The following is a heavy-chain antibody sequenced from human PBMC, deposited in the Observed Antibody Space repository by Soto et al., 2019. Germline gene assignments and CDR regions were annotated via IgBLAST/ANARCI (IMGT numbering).Heavy chain of an antibody. D-gene: IGHD6-19*01. CDR2: VYYNGNA. J-gene: IGHJ5*02. Sequence: SESLSLTCSVSAGSYSNTIYYWAWFRQPPGKGLEWIGSVYYNGNAFYNRSLKSRVTISVDSSKSQFSLKVTSVTAADTAVYYCARHMRAVASPLGSWGQGAMVSVSS. V-gene: IGHV4-39*01. CDR1: AGSYSNTIYY. CDR3: ARHMRAVASPLGS.